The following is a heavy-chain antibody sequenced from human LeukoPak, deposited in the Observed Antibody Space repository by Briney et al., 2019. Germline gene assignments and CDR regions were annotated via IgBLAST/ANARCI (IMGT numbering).Heavy chain of an antibody. V-gene: IGHV4-4*07. CDR1: GGSISSYY. Sequence: KPSETLSLTCTVSGGSISSYYWSWIRQPAGKGLEWIGRIYTSGSTNYNPSLKSRVTMSVDTSKSQFSLKLSSVTAADTAVYYCARDTFVVVPAAIWFDPWGQGTLVTVSS. CDR2: IYTSGST. D-gene: IGHD2-2*01. CDR3: ARDTFVVVPAAIWFDP. J-gene: IGHJ5*02.